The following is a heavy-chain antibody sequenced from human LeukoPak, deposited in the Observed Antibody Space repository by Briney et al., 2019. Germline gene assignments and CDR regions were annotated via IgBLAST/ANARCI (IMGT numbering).Heavy chain of an antibody. CDR1: GYTFTSYG. Sequence: GASVKVSCKASGYTFTSYGISWVQQAPGQGLEWMGWISAYNGNTNYAQKLQGRVTMTTDTSTSTAYMELRSLRSDDTAVYYCARVDIVVVPAAHLSPTGSWFDPWGQGTLVTVSS. V-gene: IGHV1-18*01. CDR2: ISAYNGNT. D-gene: IGHD2-2*01. J-gene: IGHJ5*02. CDR3: ARVDIVVVPAAHLSPTGSWFDP.